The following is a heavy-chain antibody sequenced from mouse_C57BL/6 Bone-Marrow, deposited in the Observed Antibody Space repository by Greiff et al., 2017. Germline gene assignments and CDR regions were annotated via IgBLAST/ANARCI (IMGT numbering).Heavy chain of an antibody. CDR2: INPNNGGT. V-gene: IGHV1-26*01. CDR1: GYTFTDYY. Sequence: EVQLQQSGPELVKPGASVKISCKASGYTFTDYYMNWVKQSHGKSLEWIGDINPNNGGTSYNQKFKGKATLTVDKSSSTAYMELRSLTSEDSAVYYCARCHDYDGAWFAYWGQGTLVTVSA. CDR3: ARCHDYDGAWFAY. D-gene: IGHD2-4*01. J-gene: IGHJ3*01.